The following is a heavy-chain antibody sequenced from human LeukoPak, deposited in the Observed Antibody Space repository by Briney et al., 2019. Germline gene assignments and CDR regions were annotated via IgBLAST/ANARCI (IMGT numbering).Heavy chain of an antibody. J-gene: IGHJ4*02. V-gene: IGHV3-30*02. CDR3: AKPHFDD. CDR2: IRYDGSNK. Sequence: GGSLRLSCAASGFSFSSYGMHWVRQAPGKGLEWVAFIRYDGSNKYYADSVKGRFTISRDKSKNTLYLQMNSLRAGDTAVYYCAKPHFDDWGQGTLVTVSS. CDR1: GFSFSSYG.